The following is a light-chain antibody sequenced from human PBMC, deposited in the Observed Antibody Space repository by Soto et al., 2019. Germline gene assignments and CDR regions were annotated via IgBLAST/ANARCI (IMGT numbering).Light chain of an antibody. J-gene: IGKJ4*01. CDR2: GAS. CDR3: QQYGSSPPLT. Sequence: EIVLTQSPGTLSLSPGERATLSCRASESVSDNYLAWYQQRSGQAPRLVIYGASSRASAVPDRFSGSGSGADFTLTISRLEPEDFAVYYCQQYGSSPPLTFGGGTKVDIK. CDR1: ESVSDNY. V-gene: IGKV3-20*01.